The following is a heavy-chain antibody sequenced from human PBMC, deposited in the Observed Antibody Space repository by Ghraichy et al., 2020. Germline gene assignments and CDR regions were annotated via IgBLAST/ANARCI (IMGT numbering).Heavy chain of an antibody. Sequence: GGSLRLSCAASGFTFDDYAMHWVRQAPGKGLEWVSGISWNSGSIGYADSVKGRFTISRDNAKNSLYLQMNSLRAEDTALYYCAKDGEYCSGGSCYPGLYGMDVWGQGTTVTVSS. V-gene: IGHV3-9*01. D-gene: IGHD2-15*01. CDR2: ISWNSGSI. J-gene: IGHJ6*02. CDR3: AKDGEYCSGGSCYPGLYGMDV. CDR1: GFTFDDYA.